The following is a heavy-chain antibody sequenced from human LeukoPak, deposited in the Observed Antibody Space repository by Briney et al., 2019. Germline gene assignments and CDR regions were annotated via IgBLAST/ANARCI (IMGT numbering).Heavy chain of an antibody. J-gene: IGHJ4*02. CDR2: ISSSSSYI. Sequence: PGGSLRLSCAASGFTFSSDSMNWVRQAPGKGLEWVSSISSSSSYIYYADSVKGRFTISRDNAKNSLYLQMNSRRAEDTAVYYCARDRVYGSGSYYLMGFDYWGQGTLVTVSS. CDR3: ARDRVYGSGSYYLMGFDY. D-gene: IGHD3-10*01. CDR1: GFTFSSDS. V-gene: IGHV3-21*01.